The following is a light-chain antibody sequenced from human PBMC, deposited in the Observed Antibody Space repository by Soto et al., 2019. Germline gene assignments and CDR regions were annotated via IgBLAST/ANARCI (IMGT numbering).Light chain of an antibody. CDR1: QSVSSSY. J-gene: IGKJ1*01. V-gene: IGKV3-20*01. CDR3: QQYGRL. Sequence: EIVLTQSPGTMSLSPGERATLSCRASQSVSSSYLAWYQQKPGQAPRLLIYGASGRATGIPDRFSGSWSGRVFTFTMSRLELADFAVYYCQQYGRLFVYGTMVEI. CDR2: GAS.